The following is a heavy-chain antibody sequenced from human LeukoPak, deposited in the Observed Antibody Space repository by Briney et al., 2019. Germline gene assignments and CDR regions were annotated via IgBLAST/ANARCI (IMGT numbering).Heavy chain of an antibody. Sequence: GGSLRLSCVASGFTFSDHYMDWVRQAPGKGLEWVGRIRHKVDSYTTEYAASVRGRFTILRDDSKNSLYLQLNSLKTEDTAVYYCARVHGWAFDYGGQGAPVTVS. V-gene: IGHV3-72*01. CDR1: GFTFSDHY. CDR2: IRHKVDSYTT. CDR3: ARVHGWAFDY. D-gene: IGHD1-1*01. J-gene: IGHJ4*02.